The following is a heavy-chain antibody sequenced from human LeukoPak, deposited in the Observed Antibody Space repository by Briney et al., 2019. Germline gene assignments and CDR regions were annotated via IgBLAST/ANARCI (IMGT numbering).Heavy chain of an antibody. Sequence: SETLSLTCTVSGGSISSYYWSWIRQPPGKGLEWSGYIYYSGGTNYNPSLKSRVTISVDTSKNQFSLKLSSVTAADTAVYYCARCFWSGYMDVWGKGTTVSVSS. J-gene: IGHJ6*04. D-gene: IGHD3-3*01. CDR1: GGSISSYY. CDR3: ARCFWSGYMDV. CDR2: IYYSGGT. V-gene: IGHV4-59*01.